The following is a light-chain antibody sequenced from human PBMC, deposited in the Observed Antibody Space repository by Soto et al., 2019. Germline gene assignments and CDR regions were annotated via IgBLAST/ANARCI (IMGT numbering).Light chain of an antibody. J-gene: IGKJ1*01. CDR3: QQSYSNPET. CDR1: QSISSY. CDR2: AAS. V-gene: IGKV1-39*01. Sequence: DIQMTQSPSSLSASVGDRVTITCRASQSISSYLNWYQQTPGKAPKLLIYAASSLQSGVPSRFSGSGSRTDFTLTISSLQPEDFETYYCQQSYSNPETFGQGTKVDIK.